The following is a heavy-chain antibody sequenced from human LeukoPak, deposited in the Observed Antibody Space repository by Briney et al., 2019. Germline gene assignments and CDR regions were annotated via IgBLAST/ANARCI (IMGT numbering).Heavy chain of an antibody. D-gene: IGHD3-10*01. CDR2: IVTDGSEK. CDR1: GFTFNSYW. CDR3: ARIYYFGDNNWRYFDN. Sequence: GGSLRLSCAASGFTFNSYWMSWVRQAPGKGLEWVAYIVTDGSEKQYGDSVKGRFTTSRDNAKNSLYLQMNSLRAEDTAIYYCARIYYFGDNNWRYFDNWGQGTLVTVSS. V-gene: IGHV3-7*01. J-gene: IGHJ4*02.